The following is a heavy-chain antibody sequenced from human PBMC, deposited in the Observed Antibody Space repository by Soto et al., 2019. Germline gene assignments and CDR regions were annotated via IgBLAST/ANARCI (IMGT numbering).Heavy chain of an antibody. J-gene: IGHJ5*02. V-gene: IGHV4-34*01. Sequence: SETLSLTCAVYGGSFSGYKWSWIRQPPGKGLEWIGEINHRGSTEYNPSLKSRVTILIDTSKNQFSLKLTSVTAADTAVYYCARAVWGYNILTGYYRWFDPSGQGTLVTVSS. CDR2: INHRGST. CDR3: ARAVWGYNILTGYYRWFDP. CDR1: GGSFSGYK. D-gene: IGHD3-9*01.